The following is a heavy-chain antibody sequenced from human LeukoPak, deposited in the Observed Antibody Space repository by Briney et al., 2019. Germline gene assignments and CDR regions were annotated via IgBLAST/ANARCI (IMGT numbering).Heavy chain of an antibody. CDR1: GYTFTSYY. J-gene: IGHJ5*02. CDR3: ARGWWGTDYGWTNWFDP. Sequence: ASVKVSCKASGYTFTSYYMNWVRQAPVQGLEWMGKINPSDGSTDYAQKFQGRVTMTSDTSTSTVYMELSSLRSEDTAVYYCARGWWGTDYGWTNWFDPWGQGTLVTVSS. D-gene: IGHD4-17*01. CDR2: INPSDGST. V-gene: IGHV1-46*01.